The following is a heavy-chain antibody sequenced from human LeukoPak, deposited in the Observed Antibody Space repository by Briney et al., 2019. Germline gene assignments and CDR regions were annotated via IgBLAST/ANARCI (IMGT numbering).Heavy chain of an antibody. CDR2: ISAYNGNT. Sequence: ASVKVSCKASGYTFTSYGISWVRQAPGQGLEWMGWISAYNGNTNYAQKLQGRVTMTTDTSTSTAYMELRSLRSDDTAVYYCARGSRSGYYYYGMDVWGQGTTATVSS. V-gene: IGHV1-18*01. D-gene: IGHD3-10*01. CDR3: ARGSRSGYYYYGMDV. CDR1: GYTFTSYG. J-gene: IGHJ6*02.